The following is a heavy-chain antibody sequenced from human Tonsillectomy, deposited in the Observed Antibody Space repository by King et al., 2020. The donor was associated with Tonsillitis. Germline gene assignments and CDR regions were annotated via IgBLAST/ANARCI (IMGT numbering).Heavy chain of an antibody. CDR2: IDQIGGEK. V-gene: IGHV3-7*01. J-gene: IGHJ4*02. D-gene: IGHD2-21*01. CDR3: TSFWGGDFDY. Sequence: VQLVESGGDLVQPGGSLRLSCAASGFTFSNYWMSWVRQAPGKGLEWVANIDQIGGEKFYVDSVKGRFTISRDNTKNSLDLQMNSLRAEDTAVYYCTSFWGGDFDYWGRGTLVTVSS. CDR1: GFTFSNYW.